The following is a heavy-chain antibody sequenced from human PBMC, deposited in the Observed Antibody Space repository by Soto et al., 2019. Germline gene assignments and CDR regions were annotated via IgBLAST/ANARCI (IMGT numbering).Heavy chain of an antibody. J-gene: IGHJ5*02. V-gene: IGHV4-31*03. D-gene: IGHD2-15*01. CDR3: ARGAVVVVAATPDWFDP. CDR1: GGSISSGGYY. CDR2: IYYSGST. Sequence: QVQLQESGPGLVKPSQTLSLTCTVSGGSISSGGYYWSWIRQHPGKGLEWIGYIYYSGSTYYNPSLKSRVTIPVDTSKNQFSLKLSSVTAADTAVYYCARGAVVVVAATPDWFDPWGQGTLVTVSS.